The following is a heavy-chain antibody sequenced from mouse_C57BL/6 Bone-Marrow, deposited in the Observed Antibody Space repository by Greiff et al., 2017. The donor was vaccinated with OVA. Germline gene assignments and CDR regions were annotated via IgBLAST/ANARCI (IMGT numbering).Heavy chain of an antibody. Sequence: VQLQQPGAELVKPGASVQMSCKASGYTFTSYWVTWVQQRPGQGLEWIGEIYPGSGSANYTEKFTSQATLTVDTSSRTDYKQRSSLTTDDSEVDDSAREGTGSFYAMDYWGQGTSVTVSS. J-gene: IGHJ4*01. D-gene: IGHD3-1*01. CDR1: GYTFTSYW. CDR3: AREGTGSFYAMDY. V-gene: IGHV1-55*01. CDR2: IYPGSGSA.